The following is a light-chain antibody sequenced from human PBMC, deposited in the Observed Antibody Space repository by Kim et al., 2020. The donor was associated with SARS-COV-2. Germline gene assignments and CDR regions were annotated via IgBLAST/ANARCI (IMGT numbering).Light chain of an antibody. CDR3: AAWDDSLNGVV. CDR1: SSNIGSNT. J-gene: IGLJ2*01. V-gene: IGLV1-44*01. Sequence: GQRVTISCSGSSSNIGSNTVNWYQQLPGTAPKLLIYSNKQRPSGVPDRFSGSKSGTSASLAISGLQSEDEADYYCAAWDDSLNGVVFGGGTQLTVL. CDR2: SNK.